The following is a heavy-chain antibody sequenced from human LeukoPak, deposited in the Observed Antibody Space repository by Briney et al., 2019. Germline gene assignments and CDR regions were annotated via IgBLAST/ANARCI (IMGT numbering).Heavy chain of an antibody. Sequence: PSETLSLTCTVSGGSISSSSYYWGWIRQPPGKGLEWIGSIYYSGSTYYNPSLKSRVTISVDTSKNQFSLKLSSVTAADTAVYYCARQGLIAAAPGWFDPWGQGTLVTVSS. CDR3: ARQGLIAAAPGWFDP. V-gene: IGHV4-39*01. J-gene: IGHJ5*02. D-gene: IGHD6-13*01. CDR2: IYYSGST. CDR1: GGSISSSSYY.